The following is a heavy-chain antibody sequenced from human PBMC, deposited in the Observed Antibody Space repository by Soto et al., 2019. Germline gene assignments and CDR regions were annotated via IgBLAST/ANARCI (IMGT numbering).Heavy chain of an antibody. CDR2: VYYKGGP. CDR3: AGPGVIFGVQSWFDR. Sequence: PSESLCITSTFSAGSISVSSFYWGWIRQSQGKGLEWIGSVYYKGGPSYNPSLKSRVTISVDTSKNQFSLRLISVTAADTALYFCAGPGVIFGVQSWFDRWGQGIMVTFSS. CDR1: AGSISVSSFY. J-gene: IGHJ5*02. D-gene: IGHD3-3*01. V-gene: IGHV4-39*01.